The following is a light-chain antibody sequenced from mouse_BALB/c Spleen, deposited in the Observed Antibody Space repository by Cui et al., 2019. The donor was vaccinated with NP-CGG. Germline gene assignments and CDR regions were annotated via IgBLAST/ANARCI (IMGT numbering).Light chain of an antibody. J-gene: IGLJ1*01. V-gene: IGLV1*01. CDR1: TGAVTTSNY. CDR2: GTN. CDR3: ALWYSNHWV. Sequence: QSFVTQESPPTISPGETVTLTCRSSTGAVTTSNYANWVQEKPDHLFTGLIGGTNNRAPGVPARFSGSLIGDKAALTITGAQTEDEAIYFCALWYSNHWVFGGGTKLTVL.